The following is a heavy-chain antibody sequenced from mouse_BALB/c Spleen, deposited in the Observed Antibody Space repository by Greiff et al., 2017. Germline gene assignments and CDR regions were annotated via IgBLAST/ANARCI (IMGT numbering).Heavy chain of an antibody. CDR1: GFSLTSYG. CDR2: IWAGGST. CDR3: ARENYGSSYGGFAY. Sequence: VQGVESGPGLVAPSQSLSITCTVSGFSLTSYGVHWVRQPPGKGLEWLGVIWAGGSTNYNSALMSRLSISKDNSKSQVFLKMNSLQTDDTAMYYCARENYGSSYGGFAYWGQGTLVTVSA. V-gene: IGHV2-9*02. J-gene: IGHJ3*01. D-gene: IGHD1-1*01.